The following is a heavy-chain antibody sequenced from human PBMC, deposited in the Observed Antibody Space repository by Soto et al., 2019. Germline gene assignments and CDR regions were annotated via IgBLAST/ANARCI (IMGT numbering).Heavy chain of an antibody. Sequence: SGPTVVNPTQTLTLTCTFSGFSLSTSGMCVSWIRQPPGKALEWLALIDWDDDKYYSTSLKTRRTISKDTSKNQVVLTMTNMDPVDTATYYCARIRAAVYYYYGMDVWGQGTTVTVSS. V-gene: IGHV2-70*01. CDR3: ARIRAAVYYYYGMDV. D-gene: IGHD2-15*01. J-gene: IGHJ6*02. CDR2: IDWDDDK. CDR1: GFSLSTSGMC.